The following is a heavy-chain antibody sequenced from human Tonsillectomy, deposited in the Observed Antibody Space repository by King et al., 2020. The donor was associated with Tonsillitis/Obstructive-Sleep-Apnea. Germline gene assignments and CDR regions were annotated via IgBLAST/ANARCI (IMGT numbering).Heavy chain of an antibody. V-gene: IGHV3-72*01. CDR1: GFTFSDHY. CDR2: IRNKANSYTP. Sequence: VQLVESGGGLVQPGGSLRLSCAASGFTFSDHYMDWVRQAPGKGLEWVGRIRNKANSYTPEYAASVKGRFTISRDDSKNSLYLQMNSLKTEDTAVYYCARYCSGGSGSKDAFDIWGQGTMVTVSS. CDR3: ARYCSGGSGSKDAFDI. D-gene: IGHD2-15*01. J-gene: IGHJ3*02.